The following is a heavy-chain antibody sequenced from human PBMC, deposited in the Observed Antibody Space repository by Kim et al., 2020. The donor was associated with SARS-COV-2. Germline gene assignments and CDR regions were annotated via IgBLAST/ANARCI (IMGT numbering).Heavy chain of an antibody. V-gene: IGHV4-34*01. J-gene: IGHJ4*02. CDR3: ARGLTYYYGSGSYPFDY. Sequence: LQSRVTISVDTSKNQFSLKLSSVTAADTAVYYCARGLTYYYGSGSYPFDYWGQGTLVTVSS. D-gene: IGHD3-10*01.